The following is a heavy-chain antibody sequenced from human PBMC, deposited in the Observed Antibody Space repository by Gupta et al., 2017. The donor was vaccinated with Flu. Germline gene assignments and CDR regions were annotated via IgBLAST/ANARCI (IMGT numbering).Heavy chain of an antibody. CDR1: GYTFAWYA. D-gene: IGHD7-27*01. J-gene: IGHJ4*01. CDR3: ARNRGTGDLDH. Sequence: QVQLVQSGAEVRKPGASVKISCETSGYTFAWYAVHWVRQAPGQRPEWMGWIHGGDGRTEYSQKFQGRLTITRDTSASTAHMELSRLRFEDTAIYYCARNRGTGDLDHWGQGTLVTVSS. V-gene: IGHV1-3*01. CDR2: IHGGDGRT.